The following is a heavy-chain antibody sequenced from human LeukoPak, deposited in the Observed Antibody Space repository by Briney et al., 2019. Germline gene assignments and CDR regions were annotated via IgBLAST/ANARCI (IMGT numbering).Heavy chain of an antibody. CDR3: ARERITMIVVVIKDYYGMDV. J-gene: IGHJ6*02. V-gene: IGHV3-7*01. CDR1: GFTFSSYG. CDR2: IKQDGSEK. Sequence: GGSLRLSCAASGFTFSSYGMHWVRQAPGKGLEWVANIKQDGSEKYYVDSVKGRFTISRDNAKNSLYLQMNSLRAEDTAVYYCARERITMIVVVIKDYYGMDVWGQGTTVTVSS. D-gene: IGHD3-22*01.